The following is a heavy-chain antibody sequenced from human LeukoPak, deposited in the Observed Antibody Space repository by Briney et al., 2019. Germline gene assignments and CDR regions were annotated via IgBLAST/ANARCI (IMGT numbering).Heavy chain of an antibody. J-gene: IGHJ4*02. CDR2: IYYSGST. V-gene: IGHV4-59*12. D-gene: IGHD3-10*01. CDR3: ARPVRITMVRGVIQPFDY. Sequence: SETLSLTCTVSGGSISSYYWSWIRQPPGKGLEWIGYIYYSGSTNYNPSLKSRVTISVDTSKNQFSLKLSSVTAADTAVYYCARPVRITMVRGVIQPFDYWGQGTLVTVSS. CDR1: GGSISSYY.